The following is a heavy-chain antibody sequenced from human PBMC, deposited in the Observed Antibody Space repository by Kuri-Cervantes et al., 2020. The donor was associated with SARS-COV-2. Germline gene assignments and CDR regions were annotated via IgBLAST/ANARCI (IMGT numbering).Heavy chain of an antibody. J-gene: IGHJ5*02. CDR2: FDPEDGER. Sequence: ASVKVSCKVFGYTLTELSMHWVRQAPGKGLEWMGGFDPEDGERIYAQKFQGRVTMTEDTSTDTAYMELSSLRSEDTAVYYCATTSPYDSSGIDWFDPWGQGTLVTVSS. V-gene: IGHV1-24*01. CDR3: ATTSPYDSSGIDWFDP. CDR1: GYTLTELS. D-gene: IGHD3-22*01.